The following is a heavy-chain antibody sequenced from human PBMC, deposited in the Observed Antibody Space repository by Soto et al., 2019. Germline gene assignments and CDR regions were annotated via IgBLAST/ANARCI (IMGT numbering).Heavy chain of an antibody. D-gene: IGHD1-26*01. V-gene: IGHV1-69*01. CDR3: AKGAYSAAYWDALDM. J-gene: IGHJ3*02. CDR1: GGTFNRHA. CDR2: IIPRFGTP. Sequence: QVQLVQSGAEVREPGSSVKVSCKASGGTFNRHAVSWVRQAPGQGLEWMGGIIPRFGTPYYAQKFQGRVTFTADESTGPASKELSSLRYKDTAVYYCAKGAYSAAYWDALDMWGQGTMVTVSS.